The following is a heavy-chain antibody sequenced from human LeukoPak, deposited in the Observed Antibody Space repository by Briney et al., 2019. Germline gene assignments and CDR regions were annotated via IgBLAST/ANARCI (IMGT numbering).Heavy chain of an antibody. CDR1: GGSFSGYY. CDR3: AREEGYNSFGY. CDR2: ISYTGST. V-gene: IGHV4-59*01. J-gene: IGHJ4*02. Sequence: SETLSLTCAVYGGSFSGYYWSWIRQPPGRGLEWIGYISYTGSTNYNPSLKSRVTISVDTSKEQFSLKLSSVTAADTAVYYCAREEGYNSFGYWGQGTLVTVSS. D-gene: IGHD2-2*02.